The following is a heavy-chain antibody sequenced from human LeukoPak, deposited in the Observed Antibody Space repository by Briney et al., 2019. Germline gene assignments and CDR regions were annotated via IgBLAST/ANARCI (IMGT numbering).Heavy chain of an antibody. CDR1: GFTFSSYA. J-gene: IGHJ4*02. Sequence: GGSLRLSCAASGFTFSSYAIHWVRQAPGKGLEWVAVISYDGSNKYHADSVKGRFTISRDNSKNTLYLQMNSLRAEDTAVYYCARGLGVPAAIFSDFGYWGQGTLVTVSS. V-gene: IGHV3-30-3*01. CDR2: ISYDGSNK. CDR3: ARGLGVPAAIFSDFGY. D-gene: IGHD2-2*01.